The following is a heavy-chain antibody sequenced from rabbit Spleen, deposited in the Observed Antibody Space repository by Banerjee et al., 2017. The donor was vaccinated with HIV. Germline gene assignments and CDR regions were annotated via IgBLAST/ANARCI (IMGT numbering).Heavy chain of an antibody. CDR2: IYGGSSGST. J-gene: IGHJ6*01. D-gene: IGHD8-1*01. CDR1: GFSFSSSYY. V-gene: IGHV1S40*01. Sequence: QSLEESGGDLVKPEGSLTLTCTASGFSFSSSYYMCWVRQAPGKGLEWIACIYGGSSGSTAYASWAKGRFTISKTSSTTVTLEMTSLTAADTATYFCARDSGSSFSSYGMDLWGQGTLVTVS. CDR3: ARDSGSSFSSYGMDL.